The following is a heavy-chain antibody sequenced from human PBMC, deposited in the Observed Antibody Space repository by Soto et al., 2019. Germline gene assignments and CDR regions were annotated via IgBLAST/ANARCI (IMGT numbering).Heavy chain of an antibody. V-gene: IGHV4-59*01. CDR2: IYYSGST. CDR3: ARSRVVPAAISIFTWFDP. D-gene: IGHD2-2*01. Sequence: SETLSLTCSVSVCSISSYYWIWIRQPPGKGLKWIGYIYYSGSTNYNPSLKSRVTISVDTSKNQFSLKLSSVTAADTGVYYCARSRVVPAAISIFTWFDPWGQGTLVTVSS. J-gene: IGHJ5*02. CDR1: VCSISSYY.